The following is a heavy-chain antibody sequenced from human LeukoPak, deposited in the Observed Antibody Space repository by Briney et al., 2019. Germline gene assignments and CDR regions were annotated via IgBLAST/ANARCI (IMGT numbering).Heavy chain of an antibody. D-gene: IGHD6-19*01. CDR1: GFTFSSYG. CDR3: AKDFGDSSGWYENYFDY. CDR2: ISYDGSNK. J-gene: IGHJ4*02. Sequence: GRSLRLSCAASGFTFSSYGMHWVRQAPGKGLEWVAVISYDGSNKYYADSVKGRFTISRDNSKNTLYLQMNSLRAEDTAVYYCAKDFGDSSGWYENYFDYWGQGTLVTVSS. V-gene: IGHV3-30*18.